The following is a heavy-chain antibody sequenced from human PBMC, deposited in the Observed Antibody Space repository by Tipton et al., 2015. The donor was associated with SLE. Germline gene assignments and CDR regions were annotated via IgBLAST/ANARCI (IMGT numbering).Heavy chain of an antibody. D-gene: IGHD2-8*01. J-gene: IGHJ3*02. CDR2: INHSGST. V-gene: IGHV4-39*07. CDR1: GGSISSSGYY. CDR3: ARGNGGNAFDI. Sequence: LRLSCTVSGGSISSSGYYWSWIRQPPGKGLEWIGEINHSGSTNYNPSLKSRVTISVDTSKNQFSLKLSSVTAADTAVYYCARGNGGNAFDIWGQGTMVTVSS.